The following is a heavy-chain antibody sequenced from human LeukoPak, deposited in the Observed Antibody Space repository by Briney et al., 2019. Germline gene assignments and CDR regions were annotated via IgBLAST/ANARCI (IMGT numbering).Heavy chain of an antibody. J-gene: IGHJ4*02. D-gene: IGHD1-26*01. CDR2: IYYSGST. Sequence: SETLSLTCTVSGGSISSSSYYWGWIRQPPGKGLEWIGSIYYSGSTYYNPSLKSRVTISVDTSKNQFSLKLSSVTAADTAVYYCARPSSGSYSEPFDYWGQGTLVTVSS. CDR1: GGSISSSSYY. CDR3: ARPSSGSYSEPFDY. V-gene: IGHV4-39*01.